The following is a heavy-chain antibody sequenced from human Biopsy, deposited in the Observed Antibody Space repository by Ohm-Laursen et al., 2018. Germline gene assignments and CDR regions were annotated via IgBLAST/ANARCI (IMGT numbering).Heavy chain of an antibody. Sequence: SVKVSCKASGYTFTSYDINWVRQATGQGLEWMGWMNPNSGNTGYAQKFQGRVTMTRNTSISTAYMELSSLRSEDTALYYCAKDSGGSPLGELFHWGQGNLVTVSS. CDR1: GYTFTSYD. V-gene: IGHV1-8*01. J-gene: IGHJ4*02. CDR3: AKDSGGSPLGELFH. CDR2: MNPNSGNT. D-gene: IGHD3-16*01.